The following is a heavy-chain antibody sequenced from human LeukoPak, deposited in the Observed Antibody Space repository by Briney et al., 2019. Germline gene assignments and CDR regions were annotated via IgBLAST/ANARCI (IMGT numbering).Heavy chain of an antibody. J-gene: IGHJ4*02. CDR1: GFTFSSYS. CDR3: ARGGSKLWYYYDSSGYYKPDY. V-gene: IGHV3-21*01. Sequence: GGSLRLSCAASGFTFSSYSMNWVRQAPGKGLEWVSSISSSSSYIYYADSVKGRFTISRDNAKNSLYLQMNSPRAEDTAVYYCARGGSKLWYYYDSSGYYKPDYWGQGTLVTVSS. D-gene: IGHD3-22*01. CDR2: ISSSSSYI.